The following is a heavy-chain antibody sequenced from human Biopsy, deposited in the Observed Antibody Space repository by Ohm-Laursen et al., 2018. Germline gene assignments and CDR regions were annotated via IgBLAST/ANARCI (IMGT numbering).Heavy chain of an antibody. CDR1: GFTFSDYY. Sequence: SLRLSCSASGFTFSDYYMSWIRQAPGKGLEWVSYITSGGSTTDYADSVKGRCTISRDNAKSSLFLQMNSLRAEDTAVYYCARDVEGFYSYAMDVWGQGTTVTVSS. D-gene: IGHD5-24*01. V-gene: IGHV3-11*01. CDR2: ITSGGSTT. CDR3: ARDVEGFYSYAMDV. J-gene: IGHJ6*02.